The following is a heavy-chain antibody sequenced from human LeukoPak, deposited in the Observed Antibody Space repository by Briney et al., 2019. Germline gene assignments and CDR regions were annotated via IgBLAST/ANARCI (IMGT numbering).Heavy chain of an antibody. CDR1: GYSITSGYY. CDR3: ARHQQWLAPDY. J-gene: IGHJ4*02. V-gene: IGHV4-38-2*02. CDR2: MYHTGSS. D-gene: IGHD6-19*01. Sequence: SETLSLTCTVSGYSITSGYYWGWIRQPPGKRLEWLASMYHTGSSYYNPSLRSRVTISVDTSKNQFSLKLSSVTAADTAVYYCARHQQWLAPDYWGQGTLVTVSS.